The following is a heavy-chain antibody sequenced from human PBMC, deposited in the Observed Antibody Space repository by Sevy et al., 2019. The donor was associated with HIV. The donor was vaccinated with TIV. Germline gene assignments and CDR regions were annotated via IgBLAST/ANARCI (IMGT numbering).Heavy chain of an antibody. CDR3: AREELVTTVTQNWFGP. D-gene: IGHD4-17*01. CDR2: MNPNSGNT. V-gene: IGHV1-8*01. CDR1: GYTFTSYD. Sequence: ASVKVSCKASGYTFTSYDINWVRQATGQGLEWMGWMNPNSGNTGYAQKFQGRVTMTRNTSISTAYMELSSLRSVDTAVYYCAREELVTTVTQNWFGPWGQGTLVTVSS. J-gene: IGHJ5*02.